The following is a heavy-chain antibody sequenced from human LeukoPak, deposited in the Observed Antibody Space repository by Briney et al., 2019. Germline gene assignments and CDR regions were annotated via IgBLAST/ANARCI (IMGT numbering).Heavy chain of an antibody. CDR2: INHNGNVN. J-gene: IGHJ5*02. CDR3: ARRGLSFGVVTSYNWFDP. V-gene: IGHV3-7*03. D-gene: IGHD3-3*01. CDR1: GFTFSSYA. Sequence: PGGSLRLSCAASGFTFSSYAMNWARQAPGKGLEWVASINHNGNVNYYVDSVKGRFTISRDNAKNSLYLQMNSLRAEDTAVYFCARRGLSFGVVTSYNWFDPWGQGSLVTVSS.